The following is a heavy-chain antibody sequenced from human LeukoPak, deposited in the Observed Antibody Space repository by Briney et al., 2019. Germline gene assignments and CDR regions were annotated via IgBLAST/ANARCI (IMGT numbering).Heavy chain of an antibody. V-gene: IGHV4-59*02. D-gene: IGHD5-12*01. J-gene: IGHJ3*01. CDR3: ARAPMAITTSAFPDAFDF. Sequence: SETLSLTCTVSGDSVSGHYWSWIRQTPGKRLEWIGYVSYSGGTNYNPSLKRRVSISLDTSKNQFSLKLSSPAAADPAVYYCARAPMAITTSAFPDAFDFWGQGTMVTVSS. CDR1: GDSVSGHY. CDR2: VSYSGGT.